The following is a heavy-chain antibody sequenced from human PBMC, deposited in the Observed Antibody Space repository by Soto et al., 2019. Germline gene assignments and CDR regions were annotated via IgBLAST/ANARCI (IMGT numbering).Heavy chain of an antibody. CDR2: ITWNGGNT. D-gene: IGHD3-3*01. CDR1: GFRFDDYN. V-gene: IGHV3-43*01. Sequence: GGSLRLSWAASGFRFDDYNIHWVRQAPGKGLEWVSLITWNGGNTYYADSVKGRFTISRDGTTESVSLQMTSLKREDTGSYYCARETLSFGSALDVWGQGTMVTVSS. CDR3: ARETLSFGSALDV. J-gene: IGHJ6*02.